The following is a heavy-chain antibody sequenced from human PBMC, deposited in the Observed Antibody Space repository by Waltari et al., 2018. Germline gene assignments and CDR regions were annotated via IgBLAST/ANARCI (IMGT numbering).Heavy chain of an antibody. D-gene: IGHD1-26*01. Sequence: QVQLQESGPGLVKPSETLSLTCAVSGYSISSGYYWGWIRQPPGKGLEWIGSIYHSGSTYYNPSLKGRVTISVDTSKNQFSLKLSSVTAADTAVYYCARTIVGATGDFDYWGQGTLVTVSS. CDR2: IYHSGST. CDR3: ARTIVGATGDFDY. CDR1: GYSISSGYY. V-gene: IGHV4-38-2*01. J-gene: IGHJ4*02.